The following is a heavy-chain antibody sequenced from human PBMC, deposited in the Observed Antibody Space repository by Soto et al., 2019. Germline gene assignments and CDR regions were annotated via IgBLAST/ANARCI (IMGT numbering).Heavy chain of an antibody. CDR3: ARLGAVTGIFDY. D-gene: IGHD6-19*01. CDR2: ISYTEST. CDR1: GGSISSTSFY. V-gene: IGHV4-39*01. J-gene: IGHJ4*02. Sequence: PSETLSLTCTVSGGSISSTSFYWNWIRHPPGKGLEWIGFISYTESTYYNPSLNSRVTISVDTSNNQFSLKLNSVTAADTAVYYCARLGAVTGIFDYWAQGTLVTVSS.